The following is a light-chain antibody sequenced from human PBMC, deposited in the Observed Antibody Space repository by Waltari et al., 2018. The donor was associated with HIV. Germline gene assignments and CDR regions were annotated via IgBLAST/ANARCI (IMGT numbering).Light chain of an antibody. V-gene: IGKV3-20*01. CDR2: GAS. CDR3: QQYGSSPKT. Sequence: EIVLTQSPGTLSLSPGERATLSCRASQSLSSSYLVWYQQKPGQAPRLLVYGASHRATDIPDRFSGSGSGTDFALTISRVEPEDFAVYYCQQYGSSPKTFGQGTKLEIK. CDR1: QSLSSSY. J-gene: IGKJ2*01.